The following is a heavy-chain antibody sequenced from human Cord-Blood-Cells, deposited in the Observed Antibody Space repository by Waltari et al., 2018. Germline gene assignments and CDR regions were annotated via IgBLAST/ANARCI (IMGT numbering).Heavy chain of an antibody. CDR1: GGTFSSYA. Sequence: QVQLVQSGAEVKKPGSSVKVSCKASGGTFSSYATSWVRQAPGQGLEWMGGIIPIFVTANYAQKFQGRVTITADKSASTAYMALSSLRSEDTAVYYCARDEGGEEAFDIWGQGTMVTVSS. D-gene: IGHD3-16*01. J-gene: IGHJ3*02. CDR2: IIPIFVTA. V-gene: IGHV1-69*06. CDR3: ARDEGGEEAFDI.